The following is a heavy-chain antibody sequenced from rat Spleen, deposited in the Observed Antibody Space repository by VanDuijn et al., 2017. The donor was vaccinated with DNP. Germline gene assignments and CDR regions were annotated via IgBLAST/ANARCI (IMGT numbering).Heavy chain of an antibody. CDR1: GFTFSDYY. CDR2: INYEDSGT. Sequence: EVQLVESGGGLVQPGRSLKLSCAASGFTFSDYYMAWVRQTPKKGLEWVASINYEDSGTYYGDSVKGRFTISRDNANSTLYLQMDGLRSEDTATYYCARHDGFDYWGQGVVVTVSS. J-gene: IGHJ2*01. V-gene: IGHV5-22*01. CDR3: ARHDGFDY.